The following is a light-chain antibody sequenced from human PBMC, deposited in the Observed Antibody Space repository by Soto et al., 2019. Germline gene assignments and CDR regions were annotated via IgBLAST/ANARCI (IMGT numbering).Light chain of an antibody. Sequence: EIQMTQSPSSLSGSVGDRVTITFLASQGIRNDLGWYQQKPGQPPKLLIYWASTRESGVPDRFSGSGSGTDFTLTISSLQAEDVAVYYCQQYYSTPRTFGQGTKVDIK. CDR3: QQYYSTPRT. CDR1: QGIRND. CDR2: WAS. J-gene: IGKJ1*01. V-gene: IGKV4-1*01.